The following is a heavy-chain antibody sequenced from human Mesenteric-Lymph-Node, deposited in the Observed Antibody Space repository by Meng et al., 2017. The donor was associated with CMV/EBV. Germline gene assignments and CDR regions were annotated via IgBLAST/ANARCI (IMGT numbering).Heavy chain of an antibody. J-gene: IGHJ3*02. V-gene: IGHV4-39*01. CDR1: GGSISSTTYY. Sequence: SETLSLTCTISGGSISSTTYYWGWIRQPPGKGLEWIGSIYYNGAYYNPSLKSRVTISVDTSKTQFSLKLNSVTAADTAVYYCARPRGRYCSSTSCSKAFDIWGQGTMVTVSS. CDR3: ARPRGRYCSSTSCSKAFDI. CDR2: IYYNGA. D-gene: IGHD2-2*01.